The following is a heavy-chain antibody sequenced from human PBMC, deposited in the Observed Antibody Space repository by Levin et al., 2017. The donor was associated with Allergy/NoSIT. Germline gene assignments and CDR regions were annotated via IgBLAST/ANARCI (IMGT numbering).Heavy chain of an antibody. CDR3: ATPGAAVAGIDAFDI. J-gene: IGHJ3*02. Sequence: EASVKVSCKASGYTFTGYYMHWVRQAPGQGLEWMGWINPNSGGTNYAQKFQGRVTMTRDTSISTAYMELSRLRSDDTAVYYCATPGAAVAGIDAFDIWGQGTMVTVSS. V-gene: IGHV1-2*02. D-gene: IGHD6-19*01. CDR1: GYTFTGYY. CDR2: INPNSGGT.